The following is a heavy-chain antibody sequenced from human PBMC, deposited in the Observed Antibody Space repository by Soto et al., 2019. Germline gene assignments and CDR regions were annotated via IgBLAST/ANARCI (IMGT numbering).Heavy chain of an antibody. D-gene: IGHD3-9*01. CDR3: AKGRRDDTLTGFYLTYFDY. V-gene: IGHV3-23*01. CDR1: GFTFSNYA. Sequence: EVQLLESGGGLVQPGSSLRLSCAASGFTFSNYAMSWVRQTPGGGLEWVSSISGSGGSTFYADSVKGRFTISRDNPKNTLYLQNNSLRADDTAVYYCAKGRRDDTLTGFYLTYFDYWGRGTLVTVPS. CDR2: ISGSGGST. J-gene: IGHJ4*02.